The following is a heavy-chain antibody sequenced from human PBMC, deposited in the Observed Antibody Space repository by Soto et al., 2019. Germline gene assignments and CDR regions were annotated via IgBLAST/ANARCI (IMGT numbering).Heavy chain of an antibody. CDR3: AKDAWLWFGESIYYYYGMDV. CDR2: ISGSGGST. J-gene: IGHJ6*02. CDR1: GFTFSSYA. D-gene: IGHD3-10*01. V-gene: IGHV3-23*01. Sequence: GGSLRLSCAASGFTFSSYAMSWVRQAPGKGLEWVSAISGSGGSTYYADSVKGRFTISRDNSKNTLYPQMNSLRAEDTAVYYCAKDAWLWFGESIYYYYGMDVWGQGTTVTVSS.